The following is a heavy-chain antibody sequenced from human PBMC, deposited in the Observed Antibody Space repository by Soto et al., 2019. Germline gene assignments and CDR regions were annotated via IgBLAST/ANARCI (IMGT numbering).Heavy chain of an antibody. V-gene: IGHV4-4*07. J-gene: IGHJ5*02. Sequence: SETLSLTCTVSGISIDNYYCSWIRQSAGKGLEWIGRIYSSGITNYNPSLKSRVTMSVDMSKSQFSLNVRSVTAADTAVYYCVRDVGGSGWFAPWGQGTLVTVS. CDR2: IYSSGIT. CDR1: GISIDNYY. CDR3: VRDVGGSGWFAP.